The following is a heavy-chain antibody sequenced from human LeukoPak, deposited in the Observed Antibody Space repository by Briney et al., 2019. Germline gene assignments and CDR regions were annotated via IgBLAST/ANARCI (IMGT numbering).Heavy chain of an antibody. CDR2: ISGSGGST. D-gene: IGHD6-13*01. CDR1: GGTFSSYA. Sequence: SCKASGGTFSSYAMSWVRQAPGKGLEWVSAISGSGGSTYYADSVKGRFTISRDNSKNTLYLQMNSLRAEDTAVYYCAKDRASIAAAGAREYFDYWGQGTLVTVSS. CDR3: AKDRASIAAAGAREYFDY. J-gene: IGHJ4*02. V-gene: IGHV3-23*01.